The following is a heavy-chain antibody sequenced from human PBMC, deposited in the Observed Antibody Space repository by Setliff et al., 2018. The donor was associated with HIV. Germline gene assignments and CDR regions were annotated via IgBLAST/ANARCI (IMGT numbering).Heavy chain of an antibody. CDR1: GYTFTTYG. J-gene: IGHJ4*02. V-gene: IGHV1-18*01. CDR2: ISPNFGHT. Sequence: ASVKVSCKASGYTFTTYGISWVRQAPGHGLEWMGWISPNFGHTKYAQKFLDRVTMTTDTSTSTAYMELRSLRSDDTAVYYCARGGYVWGSYRYDYWGQGTLVTVSS. D-gene: IGHD3-16*02. CDR3: ARGGYVWGSYRYDY.